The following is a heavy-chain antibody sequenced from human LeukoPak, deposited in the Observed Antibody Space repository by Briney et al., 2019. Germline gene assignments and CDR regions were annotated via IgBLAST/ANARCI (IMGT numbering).Heavy chain of an antibody. CDR3: AKYYVWGSYRGHFDY. CDR2: IWYDGSNK. V-gene: IGHV3-33*08. J-gene: IGHJ4*02. CDR1: GFTFSSYG. Sequence: GGSLRLSCAASGFTFSSYGMHWVRQAPGKGLEWVAVIWYDGSNKYYADSVKGRFTISRDNSKNTLYLQMNSLRAEDTAVYYGAKYYVWGSYRGHFDYWGQGTLVTVSS. D-gene: IGHD3-16*02.